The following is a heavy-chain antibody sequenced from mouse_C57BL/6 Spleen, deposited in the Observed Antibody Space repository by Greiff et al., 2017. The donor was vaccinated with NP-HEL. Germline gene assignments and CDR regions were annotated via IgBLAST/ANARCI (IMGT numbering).Heavy chain of an antibody. J-gene: IGHJ4*01. CDR3: ASVYSRGYYYAFDY. D-gene: IGHD1-1*01. Sequence: QVQLPQSGAELVKPGASVKLSCKASGYAFSSYWMNWVQQRPGKGLEWIGHIYPGDGDTNYNGKFKGKATLTEDKSSSTAYMQLSSLTSEDSAVYVCASVYSRGYYYAFDYWGQGTSVTVSS. CDR2: IYPGDGDT. CDR1: GYAFSSYW. V-gene: IGHV1-80*01.